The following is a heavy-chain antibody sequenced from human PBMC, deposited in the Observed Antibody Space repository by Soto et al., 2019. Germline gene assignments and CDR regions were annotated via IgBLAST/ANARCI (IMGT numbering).Heavy chain of an antibody. V-gene: IGHV3-30*18. J-gene: IGHJ4*02. CDR2: ISYDGSNK. Sequence: SGGGVVQPGRSLRLSCAASGFTFSSYGMHWVRQAPGKGLEWVAVISYDGSNKYYADSVKGRFTISRDNSKNTLYLQMNSLRAEDTAVYYCAKDPTTYSYGAWGQGTLVTVSS. D-gene: IGHD5-18*01. CDR1: GFTFSSYG. CDR3: AKDPTTYSYGA.